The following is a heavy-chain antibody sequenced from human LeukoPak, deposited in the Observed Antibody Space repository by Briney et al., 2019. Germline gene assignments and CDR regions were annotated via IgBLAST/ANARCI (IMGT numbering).Heavy chain of an antibody. V-gene: IGHV3-21*01. D-gene: IGHD3-16*02. CDR3: ARDMITFGGVIVLFDY. Sequence: SGGSLRLSCAASGFTFSSYSMNWVRQAPGKGLEWVSSISSSSSYIYYADSVKGRFTISRDNAKNSLYLQMNSLRAEDTAVYYCARDMITFGGVIVLFDYRGQGTLVTVSS. J-gene: IGHJ4*02. CDR1: GFTFSSYS. CDR2: ISSSSSYI.